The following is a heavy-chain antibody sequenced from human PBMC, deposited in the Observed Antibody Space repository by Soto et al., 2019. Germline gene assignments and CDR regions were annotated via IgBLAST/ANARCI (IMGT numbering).Heavy chain of an antibody. D-gene: IGHD2-21*01. V-gene: IGHV4-39*01. Sequence: SETLSLTCTVSGGSISSSSYYWGWIRQPPGKGLEWIGSIYYSGSTYYNPSLKSRVTISVDTSKKQFSLKLSSVTAADTAVYYCARHYSRSGLFDAFDIWGQGTLVTVSS. CDR1: GGSISSSSYY. CDR2: IYYSGST. CDR3: ARHYSRSGLFDAFDI. J-gene: IGHJ3*02.